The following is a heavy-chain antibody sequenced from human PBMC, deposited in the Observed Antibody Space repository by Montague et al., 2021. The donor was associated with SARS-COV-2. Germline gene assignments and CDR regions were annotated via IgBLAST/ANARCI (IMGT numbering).Heavy chain of an antibody. Sequence: CATSGDSVSSNSAAWNWIRQSPSRGLEWLGRTYYRSKWYNDYAVSVKSRITINPDASKNQFSLQLNSVTPEDTTVYYCARDLKPPGDILTGYLPYYYYMDVWGKGTTVTVSS. CDR3: ARDLKPPGDILTGYLPYYYYMDV. CDR1: GDSVSSNSAA. D-gene: IGHD3-9*01. CDR2: TYYRSKWYN. V-gene: IGHV6-1*01. J-gene: IGHJ6*03.